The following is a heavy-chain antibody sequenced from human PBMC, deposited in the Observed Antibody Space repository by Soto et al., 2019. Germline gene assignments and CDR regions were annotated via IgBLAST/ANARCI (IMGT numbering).Heavy chain of an antibody. CDR1: GSTFSNAW. J-gene: IGHJ4*02. CDR2: IKSKTDGGTI. V-gene: IGHV3-15*07. CDR3: STGPFDF. Sequence: PGGSLRLSCAASGSTFSNAWMNWVRQAPGKGLEWVALIKSKTDGGTIDYAPPVKGRFVISRDDSESTLYLQMNSLKSDDTAMYYCSTGPFDFWGQGTLVTVSS.